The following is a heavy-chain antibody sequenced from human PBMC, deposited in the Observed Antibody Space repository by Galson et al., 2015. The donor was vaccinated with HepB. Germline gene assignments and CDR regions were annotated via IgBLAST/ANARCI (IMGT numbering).Heavy chain of an antibody. Sequence: SLRLSCAASGFTFSSYWMSWVRQAPGKGLEWVANIKQDGSEKYYVDSVKGRFTISRDNAKNSLYLQMNSLRAEDTAVYYCARVVVVPAAKPSPYYFDYWGQGTLVTVSS. CDR1: GFTFSSYW. CDR2: IKQDGSEK. J-gene: IGHJ4*02. CDR3: ARVVVVPAAKPSPYYFDY. V-gene: IGHV3-7*03. D-gene: IGHD2-2*02.